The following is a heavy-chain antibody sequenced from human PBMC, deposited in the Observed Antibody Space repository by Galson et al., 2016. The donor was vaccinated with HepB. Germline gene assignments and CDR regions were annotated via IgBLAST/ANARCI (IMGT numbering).Heavy chain of an antibody. J-gene: IGHJ3*02. CDR1: RFTFSAYA. CDR3: ARGPTANDAFDI. V-gene: IGHV3-23*01. Sequence: SLRLSCAASRFTFSAYAMSWVRQAPGKGLEWVSVISGSGGSTYYADSVKGRFTISRDNSKNTLYLQMNSLRAEDTAVYYCARGPTANDAFDIWGQGTMVTVSS. CDR2: ISGSGGST.